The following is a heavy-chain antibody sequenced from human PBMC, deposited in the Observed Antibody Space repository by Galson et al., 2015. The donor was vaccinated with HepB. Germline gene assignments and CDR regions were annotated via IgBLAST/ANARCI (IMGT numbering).Heavy chain of an antibody. V-gene: IGHV1-46*01. CDR2: INPSGGST. CDR1: GYTLISYY. Sequence: SVKVSCKASGYTLISYYMHWVRRAPGQGLEWMGIINPSGGSTTYTQKLQGRVTMTTDTSTSTAFMELRSLRSDDTAVYYCARGALVVAVGATQNNWFGPWGQGTLVTVSS. CDR3: ARGALVVAVGATQNNWFGP. J-gene: IGHJ5*02. D-gene: IGHD2-15*01.